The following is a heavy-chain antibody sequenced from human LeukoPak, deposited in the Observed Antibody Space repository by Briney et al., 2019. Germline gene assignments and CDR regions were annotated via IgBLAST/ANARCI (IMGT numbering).Heavy chain of an antibody. CDR2: VYTSGDT. CDR1: GGSISGYY. CDR3: ARGGWNHDY. D-gene: IGHD1-1*01. Sequence: SETLSLTCTVSGGSISGYYWSWIRQPAGKGLEWIGRVYTSGDTNYNPSLNSRLTLSVDTSKNQFSLTLTSLTAADTAVYYCARGGWNHDYWGQGTLVTVSS. J-gene: IGHJ4*02. V-gene: IGHV4-4*07.